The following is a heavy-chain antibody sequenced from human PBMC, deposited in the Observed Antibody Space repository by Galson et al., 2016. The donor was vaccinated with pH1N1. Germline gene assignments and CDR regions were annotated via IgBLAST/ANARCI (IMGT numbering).Heavy chain of an antibody. CDR2: IDPGDGGT. Sequence: SVKVSCKASRYSLISYYMHWVRQAPGQGLEWMGIIDPGDGGTNYAQKFQGRVTMTRDTSTSTVYMELSSLRYEDTAMYYWGGFKGGAFDIWGQGTMVIVSS. J-gene: IGHJ3*02. CDR3: GGFKGGAFDI. V-gene: IGHV1-46*01. CDR1: RYSLISYY. D-gene: IGHD1-26*01.